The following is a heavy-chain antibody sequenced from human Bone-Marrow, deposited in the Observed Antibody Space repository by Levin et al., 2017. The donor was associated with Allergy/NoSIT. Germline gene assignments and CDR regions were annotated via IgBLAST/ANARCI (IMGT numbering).Heavy chain of an antibody. CDR1: GDSISNDNYY. CDR3: AGEPNSPYYYYYGLDV. Sequence: PSETLSLTCTVSGDSISNDNYYWAWIRQPPGKGLEWIGSVYYTGSAYYNPSLKTRLTMSVDTSKNQFSLRFNPVTAADTAIYYCAGEPNSPYYYYYGLDVWGQGTAVTVSS. V-gene: IGHV4-39*07. D-gene: IGHD2/OR15-2a*01. CDR2: VYYTGSA. J-gene: IGHJ6*02.